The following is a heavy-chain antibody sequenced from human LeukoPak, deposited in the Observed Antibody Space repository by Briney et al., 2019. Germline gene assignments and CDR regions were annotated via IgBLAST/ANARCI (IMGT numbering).Heavy chain of an antibody. Sequence: GGSLRLSCAASGFTFSSYAMHWVRQAPGKGLEGVAVISYDGSNKDYADSVKGRFTISRDNSKNTLYLQMNSLRAEDTAVYYCARDPIAVAGTRYFQHWGQGTLVTVSS. J-gene: IGHJ1*01. CDR1: GFTFSSYA. CDR2: ISYDGSNK. D-gene: IGHD6-19*01. CDR3: ARDPIAVAGTRYFQH. V-gene: IGHV3-30-3*01.